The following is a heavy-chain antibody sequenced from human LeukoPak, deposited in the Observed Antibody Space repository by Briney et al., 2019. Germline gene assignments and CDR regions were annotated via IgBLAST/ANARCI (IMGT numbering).Heavy chain of an antibody. CDR2: INPNSGGT. CDR1: GYTFTCYY. Sequence: ASVKVSCKASGYTFTCYYMHWVRQAPGQGLEWMGWINPNSGGTNYAQKFQGRVTMTRDTSTSTVYMELSSLRSEDTAVYYCARGVMATINPYFDYWGQGTLVTVSS. CDR3: ARGVMATINPYFDY. D-gene: IGHD5-24*01. J-gene: IGHJ4*02. V-gene: IGHV1-2*02.